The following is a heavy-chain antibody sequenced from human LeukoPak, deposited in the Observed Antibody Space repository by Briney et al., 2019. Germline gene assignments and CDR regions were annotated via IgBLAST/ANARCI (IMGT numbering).Heavy chain of an antibody. V-gene: IGHV3-49*03. Sequence: GGSLRLSCTASGFTFGDYAMSWFRQTPGKGLEWVGFIRNKAYGGTTEYAASVKGRFTISRDDSKSIAYLQMNSLKTEDTAVYYCTSEGVAVAGVYNWFDPWGQGTLVTVSS. D-gene: IGHD6-13*01. CDR2: IRNKAYGGTT. J-gene: IGHJ5*02. CDR1: GFTFGDYA. CDR3: TSEGVAVAGVYNWFDP.